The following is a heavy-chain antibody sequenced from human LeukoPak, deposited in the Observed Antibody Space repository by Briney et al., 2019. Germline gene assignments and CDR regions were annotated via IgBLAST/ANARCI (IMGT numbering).Heavy chain of an antibody. CDR2: MNPNSGGT. D-gene: IGHD2-2*01. CDR3: ARVPAAMRIVDY. V-gene: IGHV1-2*02. CDR1: GYTFTSYD. Sequence: GASVKVSCKASGYTFTSYDINWVRQATGQGLEWMGWMNPNSGGTNYAQKFQGRVTMTRDTSISTAYMELSRLRSDDTAVYYCARVPAAMRIVDYWGQGTLVTVSS. J-gene: IGHJ4*02.